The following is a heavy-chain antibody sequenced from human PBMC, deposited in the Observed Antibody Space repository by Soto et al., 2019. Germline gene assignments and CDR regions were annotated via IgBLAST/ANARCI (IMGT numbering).Heavy chain of an antibody. J-gene: IGHJ4*02. Sequence: QITLKESGPPLVNPTQTLTLTCTFSGFSLSTSGVGVGWIRQPPGKALEWLALIYWDDDKRYSPSLKSRLTITKDTSKNQVVLTMTNMDPVDTATYYCALRGITMVRGIIDYWGQGTLVTVSS. CDR1: GFSLSTSGVG. CDR3: ALRGITMVRGIIDY. CDR2: IYWDDDK. D-gene: IGHD3-10*01. V-gene: IGHV2-5*02.